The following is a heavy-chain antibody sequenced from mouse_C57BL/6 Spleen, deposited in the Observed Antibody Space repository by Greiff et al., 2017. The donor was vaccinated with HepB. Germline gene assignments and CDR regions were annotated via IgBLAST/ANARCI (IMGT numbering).Heavy chain of an antibody. CDR1: GYTFTDYY. CDR3: ARFYDYDGGN. D-gene: IGHD2-4*01. J-gene: IGHJ3*01. CDR2: INPNNGGT. Sequence: VQLQQSGPELVKPGASVKISCKASGYTFTDYYMNWVKQSHGKSLEWIGDINPNNGGTSYNQKFKGKATLTVDKSSSTAYMELRSLTSEDSAVYYCARFYDYDGGNWGQGTLVTVSA. V-gene: IGHV1-26*01.